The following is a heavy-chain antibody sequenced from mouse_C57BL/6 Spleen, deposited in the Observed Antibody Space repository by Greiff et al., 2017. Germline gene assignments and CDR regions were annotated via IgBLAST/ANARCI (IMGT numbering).Heavy chain of an antibody. CDR2: IAPETGGT. J-gene: IGHJ2*01. Sequence: VQLQQSGAELVRPGASVTLSCKASGYTFTDYEMHWVKQTPVHGLEWIGAIAPETGGTAYNQKFKGKAILTADKSSSTDYMELRSRTSDDSAVYYCTRSPPSSYFDYGGQGTTLTVSS. CDR3: TRSPPSSYFDY. CDR1: GYTFTDYE. D-gene: IGHD4-1*01. V-gene: IGHV1-15*01.